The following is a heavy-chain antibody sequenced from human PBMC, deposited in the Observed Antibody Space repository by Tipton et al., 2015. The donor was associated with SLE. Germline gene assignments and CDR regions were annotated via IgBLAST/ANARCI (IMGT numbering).Heavy chain of an antibody. CDR1: GYTFTRNG. D-gene: IGHD6-13*01. CDR2: ISTYNRNT. Sequence: QLVQSGAEVTKPGASVKVSCKASGYTFTRNGITWVRQAPGQGLQWMGWISTYNRNTDYAQEFQDRVTMTTDTSTATVYMELRSLRSDDTAVYYCARTGYASKWSPYDYWGQGTLVTVSS. J-gene: IGHJ4*02. CDR3: ARTGYASKWSPYDY. V-gene: IGHV1-18*01.